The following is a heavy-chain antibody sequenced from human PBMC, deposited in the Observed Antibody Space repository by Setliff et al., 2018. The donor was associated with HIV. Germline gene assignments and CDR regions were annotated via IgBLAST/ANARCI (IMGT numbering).Heavy chain of an antibody. J-gene: IGHJ4*02. CDR2: IIPLFGTS. D-gene: IGHD3-10*01. CDR1: GGTFNNYA. CDR3: ATVFYYDSESFSLDY. Sequence: SVKVSCKASGGTFNNYAISWVRQAPGQGLEWVGGIIPLFGTSSYALKFQGRVTITANESTNTAHMELSSLRSVDTAMYYCATVFYYDSESFSLDYWGQGMLVTVSS. V-gene: IGHV1-69*13.